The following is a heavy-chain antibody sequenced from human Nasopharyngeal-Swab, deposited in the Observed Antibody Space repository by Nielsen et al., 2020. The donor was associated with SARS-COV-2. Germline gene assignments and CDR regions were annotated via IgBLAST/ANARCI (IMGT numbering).Heavy chain of an antibody. V-gene: IGHV4-31*03. CDR3: AREVIAEPDSDGFDI. D-gene: IGHD1-14*01. J-gene: IGHJ3*02. CDR2: IHYTGRV. CDR1: GGSIRSAGYF. Sequence: SETLSLTCTVSGGSIRSAGYFWSWIRQHPGKGLEWIGYIHYTGRVYYNPSLETRVTISVDTSENQFSLDLSSVTAADTAVYYCAREVIAEPDSDGFDIWGQGTMVTVSS.